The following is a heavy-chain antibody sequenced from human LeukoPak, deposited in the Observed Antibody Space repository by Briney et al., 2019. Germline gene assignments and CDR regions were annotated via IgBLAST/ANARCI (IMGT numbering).Heavy chain of an antibody. CDR2: IYYSGST. J-gene: IGHJ4*02. CDR3: ARGSGTGNPGEYDYVWGSYRYPATYYFDY. Sequence: PSETLSLTCTVSGGSISSGGYCWSWIRQHPGKGLEWIGYIYYSGSTYYNPSLKSRVTISVDTSKNQFSLKLSSVTAADTAVYYCARGSGTGNPGEYDYVWGSYRYPATYYFDYWGQGTLVTVSS. V-gene: IGHV4-31*03. D-gene: IGHD3-16*02. CDR1: GGSISSGGYC.